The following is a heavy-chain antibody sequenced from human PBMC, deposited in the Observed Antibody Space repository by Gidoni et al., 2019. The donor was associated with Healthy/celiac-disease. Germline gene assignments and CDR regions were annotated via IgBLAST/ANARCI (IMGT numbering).Heavy chain of an antibody. V-gene: IGHV3-72*01. J-gene: IGHJ6*02. CDR1: GFTFSDQY. CDR2: TRNKANSYTT. CDR3: ARDDWNYGMDV. D-gene: IGHD3-9*01. Sequence: EVQLVESGGGLVQPGGSLRLSCAASGFTFSDQYMDWVRQAPGKGLEWVGRTRNKANSYTTEYAASVKGRFTISRDDSKNSLYLQMNSLKTEDTAVYYCARDDWNYGMDVWGQGTTVTVSS.